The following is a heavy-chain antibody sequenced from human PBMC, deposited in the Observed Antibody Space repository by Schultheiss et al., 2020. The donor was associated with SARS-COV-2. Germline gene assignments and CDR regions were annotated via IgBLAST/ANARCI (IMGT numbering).Heavy chain of an antibody. D-gene: IGHD1-26*01. J-gene: IGHJ1*01. CDR3: ATVVGEYFQH. CDR1: GFTFSSYA. V-gene: IGHV3-30*14. CDR2: ISYDGSNK. Sequence: GGSLRLSCAASGFTFSSYAMHWVRQAPGKGLEWVAVISYDGSNKYYADSVKGRFTISRDNSRNTVYLQMNSLRADDTAVYYCATVVGEYFQHWGQGTLVTVSS.